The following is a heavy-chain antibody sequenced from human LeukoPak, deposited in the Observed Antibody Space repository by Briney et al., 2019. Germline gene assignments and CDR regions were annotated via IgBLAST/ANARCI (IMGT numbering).Heavy chain of an antibody. D-gene: IGHD3-22*01. J-gene: IGHJ3*02. CDR3: ARGHYYDSLTDAFDI. Sequence: GGSLRLSCAASGFTFSSYSMNWVRQAPGKGLEWVSYISSSSSTIYYAGSVKGRFTISRDNAKNSLYLQMNSLRAEDTAVYYCARGHYYDSLTDAFDIWGQGTMVTVSS. CDR1: GFTFSSYS. V-gene: IGHV3-48*01. CDR2: ISSSSSTI.